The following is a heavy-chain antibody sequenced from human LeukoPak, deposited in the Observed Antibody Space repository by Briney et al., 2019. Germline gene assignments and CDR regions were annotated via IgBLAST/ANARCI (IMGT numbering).Heavy chain of an antibody. CDR3: ARTYSYGYYYYYMDV. CDR1: GGSFSGYY. J-gene: IGHJ6*03. CDR2: INHSGST. Sequence: KPSETLSLTCAAYGGSFSGYYWSWIRQPPGKGLEWIGEINHSGSTNYNPSLKSRVTISVDTSKDQFSLKLSSVTAADTAVYYCARTYSYGYYYYYMDVWGKGTTVTISS. D-gene: IGHD5-18*01. V-gene: IGHV4-34*01.